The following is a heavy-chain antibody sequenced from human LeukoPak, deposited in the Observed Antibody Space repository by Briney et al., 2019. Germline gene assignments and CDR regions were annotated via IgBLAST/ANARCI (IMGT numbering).Heavy chain of an antibody. Sequence: AASAKVSCKASGYTFSGYYIFWVRRAPGQGLEWMGWINPNSGGTNYAPEFQGRLTMTRDTSITTAYMELSTLRSGDTAVYYCALIGDHAWFDPWGQGTLVTVSS. V-gene: IGHV1-2*02. CDR1: GYTFSGYY. CDR2: INPNSGGT. CDR3: ALIGDHAWFDP. J-gene: IGHJ5*02. D-gene: IGHD3-10*01.